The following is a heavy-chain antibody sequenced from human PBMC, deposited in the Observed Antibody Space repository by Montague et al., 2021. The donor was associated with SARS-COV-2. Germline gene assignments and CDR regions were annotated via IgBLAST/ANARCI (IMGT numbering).Heavy chain of an antibody. Sequence: TLSLTCQVSGVGITRGEYFWTWIRQPPGKGPEWIGNIYSNGVTYHNPSLNSRPTMSTDTSTNQLSLTLTSVTAADTAVYYCARGVMTSVAGFDSWGQGTLVAVSS. CDR3: ARGVMTSVAGFDS. D-gene: IGHD4-23*01. V-gene: IGHV4-30-4*08. J-gene: IGHJ4*02. CDR1: GVGITRGEYF. CDR2: IYSNGVT.